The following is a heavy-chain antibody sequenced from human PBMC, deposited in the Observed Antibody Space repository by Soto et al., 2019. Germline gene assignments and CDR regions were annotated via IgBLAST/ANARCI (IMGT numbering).Heavy chain of an antibody. J-gene: IGHJ4*02. CDR1: GFTFSSYA. Sequence: LRLSCAASGFTFSSYAMHWVRQAPGKGLEWVAVISYDGSNKYYADSVKGRFTVSRDNSKNTLYLQMNSLRAEDAAVYYCAREPIRSGSFWGQGTLVTVSS. CDR3: AREPIRSGSF. D-gene: IGHD1-26*01. V-gene: IGHV3-30-3*01. CDR2: ISYDGSNK.